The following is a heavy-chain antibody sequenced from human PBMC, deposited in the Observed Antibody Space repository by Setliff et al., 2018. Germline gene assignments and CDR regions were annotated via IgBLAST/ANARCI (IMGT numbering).Heavy chain of an antibody. D-gene: IGHD3-22*01. CDR2: TIPMFGTT. CDR3: VREGVDSRSSTDYRYYMDV. V-gene: IGHV1-69*05. CDR1: GATFSSHG. J-gene: IGHJ6*03. Sequence: AASVKVSCKASGATFSSHGIRWVRQAPGQGLEWMGGTIPMFGTTEYAQKFQGRLTIITDESMNTAFMQLSSLRSDDTAVYYCVREGVDSRSSTDYRYYMDVWGKGTTVTVSS.